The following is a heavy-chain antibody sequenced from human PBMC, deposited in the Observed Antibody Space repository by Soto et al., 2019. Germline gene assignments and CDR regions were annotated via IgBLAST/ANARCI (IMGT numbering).Heavy chain of an antibody. D-gene: IGHD3-22*01. CDR1: GGSFSGYY. CDR2: INHSGST. Sequence: SETLSLTCAVYGGSFSGYYWSWIRQPPGKGLEWIGEINHSGSTNYNPSLKNRVTISVDTSKNQFSLKLSSVTAADTAVYYCARGRRGDSSGYYSRRGKFDYWGQGTLVTVSS. J-gene: IGHJ4*02. CDR3: ARGRRGDSSGYYSRRGKFDY. V-gene: IGHV4-34*01.